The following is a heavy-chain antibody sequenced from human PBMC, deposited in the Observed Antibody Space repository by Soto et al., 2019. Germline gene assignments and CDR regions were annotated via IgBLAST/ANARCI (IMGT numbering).Heavy chain of an antibody. J-gene: IGHJ5*02. CDR3: ARLGNIDSSRTTTFWFDP. CDR2: IYPGDSDT. Sequence: GESLKISCKGSGYSFTSYWIGWVRQMPGKGLEWMGIIYPGDSDTRYSPSFQGQVTISADKSISTAYLQWSSLKASDTAMYYCARLGNIDSSRTTTFWFDPWGQGTLVTVSS. V-gene: IGHV5-51*01. D-gene: IGHD4-17*01. CDR1: GYSFTSYW.